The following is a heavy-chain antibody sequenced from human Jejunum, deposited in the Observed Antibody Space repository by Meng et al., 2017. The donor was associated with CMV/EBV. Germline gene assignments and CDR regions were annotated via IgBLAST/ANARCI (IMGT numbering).Heavy chain of an antibody. J-gene: IGHJ6*02. CDR3: VRGRGYFYGMDV. Sequence: AASGFPVTINYMNWVRQAPGKGREWVSVIYSDCSTYYADSVKGRFSISRDNSKNTLYLQMNSLRAEDTAVYYCVRGRGYFYGMDVWGQGTTGTVSS. CDR1: GFPVTINY. CDR2: IYSDCST. V-gene: IGHV3-53*01.